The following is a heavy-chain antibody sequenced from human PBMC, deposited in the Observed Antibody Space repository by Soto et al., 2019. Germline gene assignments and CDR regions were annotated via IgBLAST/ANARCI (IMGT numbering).Heavy chain of an antibody. CDR1: GFTFSSYW. J-gene: IGHJ4*02. CDR2: INSDGDST. CDR3: ARERYDSSGYDY. Sequence: GGSLRLSCAASGFTFSSYWMHWVRQAPGKGLVWVSRINSDGDSTSYADSVKGRFTISRDNAKNTMYLQMNSLRAEDTAVYYGARERYDSSGYDYWGQGTLVTVSS. V-gene: IGHV3-74*01. D-gene: IGHD3-22*01.